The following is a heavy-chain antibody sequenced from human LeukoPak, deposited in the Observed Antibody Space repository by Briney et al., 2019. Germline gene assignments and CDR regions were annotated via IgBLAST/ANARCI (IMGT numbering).Heavy chain of an antibody. CDR1: GGSISSGGYS. V-gene: IGHV4-30-2*01. D-gene: IGHD4-17*01. CDR3: ARGADYGDPYLGY. CDR2: ISHTGNT. J-gene: IGHJ4*02. Sequence: SQTLSLTCAVSGGSISSGGYSWSWIRQPPGKGLEWIGYISHTGNTFYNPSLKSRVTISVDRSKNQFSLKLSSVTAADTAVYYCARGADYGDPYLGYWGQGTLVTVSS.